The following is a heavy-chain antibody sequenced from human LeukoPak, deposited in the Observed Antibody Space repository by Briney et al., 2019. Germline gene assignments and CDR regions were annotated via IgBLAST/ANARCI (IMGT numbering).Heavy chain of an antibody. V-gene: IGHV4-59*08. J-gene: IGHJ6*02. D-gene: IGHD3-10*01. CDR3: ARSLLLRFGGMDV. CDR1: GGSISSYY. CDR2: IYYSGSA. Sequence: SETLSLTCTVSGGSISSYYWSWIRQPPGKGLEWIGYIYYSGSANYNPSLKSRVTISVDTSKNQFSLKLSSVTAADTAVYYCARSLLLRFGGMDVWGQGTTVTVSS.